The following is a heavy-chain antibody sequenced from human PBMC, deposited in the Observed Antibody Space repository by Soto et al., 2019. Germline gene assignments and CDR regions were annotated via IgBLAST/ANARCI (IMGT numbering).Heavy chain of an antibody. CDR2: ITTKTECETT. CDR1: GFTFANAR. D-gene: IGHD1-26*01. CDR3: TSNAAASVGTLAY. V-gene: IGHV3-15*01. J-gene: IGHJ4*02. Sequence: EVQLVESGGGLVEPGGSLGLSCVVSGFTFANARMSWVRQAPGKGLDWVARITTKTECETTDYAAPVKGRFTFSRDDSKNTVYLLMNSLKTEDTGVYYCTSNAAASVGTLAYWGQGTLVAVSS.